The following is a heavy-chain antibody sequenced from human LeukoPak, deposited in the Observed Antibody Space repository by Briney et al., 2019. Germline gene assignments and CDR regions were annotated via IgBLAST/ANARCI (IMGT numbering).Heavy chain of an antibody. D-gene: IGHD2-2*01. CDR2: IYYSGST. Sequence: SQTLSLTCTVSGGSISSGGYYWSWIRQHPGKGLEWIGYIYYSGSTYYNPSLKSRVTISVDTSKNQFSLELSSVTAADTAVYYCARSGIVVVRDYYGMDVWGKGTTVTVSS. V-gene: IGHV4-31*03. J-gene: IGHJ6*04. CDR1: GGSISSGGYY. CDR3: ARSGIVVVRDYYGMDV.